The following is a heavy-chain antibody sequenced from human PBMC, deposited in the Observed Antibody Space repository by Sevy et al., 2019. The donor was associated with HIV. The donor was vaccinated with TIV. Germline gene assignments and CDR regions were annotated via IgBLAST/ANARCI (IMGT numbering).Heavy chain of an antibody. CDR1: GFTFSSYS. V-gene: IGHV3-21*01. CDR3: ARDPGFYCSGGSCYPRYYFDY. D-gene: IGHD2-15*01. J-gene: IGHJ4*02. CDR2: ISSSSIYI. Sequence: GGSLRLSCAASGFTFSSYSMNWVRQAPGKGLEWVSSISSSSIYIYYADSVKGRFTISRDNAKNSLYLQMNSLRAEDXXXYYCARDPGFYCSGGSCYPRYYFDYWGQGTLVTVSS.